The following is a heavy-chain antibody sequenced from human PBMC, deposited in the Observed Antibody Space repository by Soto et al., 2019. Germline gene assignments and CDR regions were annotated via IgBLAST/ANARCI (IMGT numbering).Heavy chain of an antibody. CDR3: ANGRGKYYYYYCGMDV. V-gene: IGHV3-23*01. CDR2: ISGSGGST. CDR1: GFTFSSYA. Sequence: EVQLLESGGGLVQPGGSLRLSCAASGFTFSSYAMSWVRQAPGKGLEWVSAISGSGGSTYYADTVKGRFTISRDNSKNTLYRQMNSLRAEDTAVYYCANGRGKYYYYYCGMDVWGQGTTVTVSS. J-gene: IGHJ6*02.